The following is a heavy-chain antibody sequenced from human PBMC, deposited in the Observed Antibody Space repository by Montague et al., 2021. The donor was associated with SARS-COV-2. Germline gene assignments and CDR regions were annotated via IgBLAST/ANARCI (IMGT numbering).Heavy chain of an antibody. CDR1: GDSFNSPKYY. D-gene: IGHD3-10*01. V-gene: IGHV4-39*01. Sequence: SETLSLTCTVSGDSFNSPKYYCAWLRQPPGKGLECIGSSYYSGTTYANPSLRSRVTISVDTSKTQLSLKMNSVTAADTTVYYCARGSYGSGSYHAFEIWSQGTVVAVSS. J-gene: IGHJ3*02. CDR3: ARGSYGSGSYHAFEI. CDR2: SYYSGTT.